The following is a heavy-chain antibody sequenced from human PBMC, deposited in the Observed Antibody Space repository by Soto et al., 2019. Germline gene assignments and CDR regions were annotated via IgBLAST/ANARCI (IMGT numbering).Heavy chain of an antibody. CDR1: GYSFTSYC. D-gene: IGHD4-17*01. J-gene: IGHJ6*02. CDR2: IDPSDSYT. Sequence: PGESLKISCKGSGYSFTSYCISWARQMPGKGLEWMGRIDPSDSYTNYSPSFQGHVTISADKSISTAYLQWSSLKASDTAMYYCARRSPDDYGDYGLDVWGQGTTVTVSS. CDR3: ARRSPDDYGDYGLDV. V-gene: IGHV5-10-1*01.